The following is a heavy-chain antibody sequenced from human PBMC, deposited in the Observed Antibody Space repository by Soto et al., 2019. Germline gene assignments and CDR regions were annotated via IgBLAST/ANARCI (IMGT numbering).Heavy chain of an antibody. V-gene: IGHV1-2*04. CDR2: INPNSGGT. Sequence: GASVKVSCKASGYTFTGYYMHWVRQAPGQGLEWMGWINPNSGGTNYAQKFQGWVTMTRDTSISTAYMELSRLRSDDTAVYYCARELRYNWNYAALYYGMDVWGQGTTVTVSS. CDR3: ARELRYNWNYAALYYGMDV. CDR1: GYTFTGYY. D-gene: IGHD1-7*01. J-gene: IGHJ6*02.